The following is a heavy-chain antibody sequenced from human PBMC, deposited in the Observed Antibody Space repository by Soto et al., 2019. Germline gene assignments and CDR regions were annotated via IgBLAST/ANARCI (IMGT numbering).Heavy chain of an antibody. CDR2: IQNVGPT. CDR3: ARDDVLCDGGRCYGVPLDV. J-gene: IGHJ6*04. Sequence: EVQLVESGGGLVQPGGSLRLSCAASGFTVSSKYMSWVRQAPGKGLEWVSLIQNVGPTYYADSVKGRFTISRDTSENTVHLQMDSLRAEDTAVYYCARDDVLCDGGRCYGVPLDVGGKGTTVTVSS. V-gene: IGHV3-66*01. D-gene: IGHD2-15*01. CDR1: GFTVSSKY.